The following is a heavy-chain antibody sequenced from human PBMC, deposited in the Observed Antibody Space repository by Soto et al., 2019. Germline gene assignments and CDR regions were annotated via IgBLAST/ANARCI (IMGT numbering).Heavy chain of an antibody. Sequence: WVRQPPGKVQEWVANMDQDGSETYYVDSVRGRFTVSRDNAKNSLYLQMNSLRVEDTAVYYCVCGGNFFIYWGQGTLVTVSP. J-gene: IGHJ4*02. D-gene: IGHD3-16*01. V-gene: IGHV3-7*01. CDR2: MDQDGSET. CDR3: VCGGNFFIY.